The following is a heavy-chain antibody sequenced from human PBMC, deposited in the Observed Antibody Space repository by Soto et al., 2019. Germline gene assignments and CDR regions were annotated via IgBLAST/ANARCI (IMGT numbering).Heavy chain of an antibody. CDR1: GFTFSSND. J-gene: IGHJ3*01. CDR3: ATRPLLPGDP. D-gene: IGHD3-22*01. CDR2: IYSGGST. Sequence: EVQLVESGGGLIQPGGSLRLSCAASGFTFSSNDMNWVRQAPGKGLEWVSLIYSGGSTYYADSVKGRFTISRDNSKNTLYLQMSSRRAEDTAVYYCATRPLLPGDPWGQGTMVTVSS. V-gene: IGHV3-53*01.